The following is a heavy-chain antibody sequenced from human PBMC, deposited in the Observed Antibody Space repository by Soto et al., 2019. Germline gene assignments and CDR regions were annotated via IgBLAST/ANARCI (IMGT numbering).Heavy chain of an antibody. J-gene: IGHJ4*02. CDR2: IWYDGSNK. CDR1: GFTFSSYG. V-gene: IGHV3-33*01. Sequence: GGSLRLSCAASGFTFSSYGMHWVRQAPGKGLEWVAVIWYDGSNKYYADSVKGRFTISRDNSKNTLYLQMNSLRAEDTAVYYCARDAHTNYCSGGSCYSDIILGYFDYWGQGTLVTVSS. D-gene: IGHD2-15*01. CDR3: ARDAHTNYCSGGSCYSDIILGYFDY.